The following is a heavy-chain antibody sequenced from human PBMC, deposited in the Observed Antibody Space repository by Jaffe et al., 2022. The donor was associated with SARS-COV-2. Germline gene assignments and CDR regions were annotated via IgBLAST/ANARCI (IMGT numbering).Heavy chain of an antibody. J-gene: IGHJ4*02. D-gene: IGHD3-16*01. V-gene: IGHV4-30-2*01. Sequence: QLQLQESGSGLVKPSQTLSLTCAVSGGSISSGGYSWSWIRQPPGKGLEWIGYLYHSGTTYYNPSLKSRVTISVDRSKNQFSLKLSSVTAADTAVYYCARVALAPMIPDYWGQGTLVTVSS. CDR3: ARVALAPMIPDY. CDR1: GGSISSGGYS. CDR2: LYHSGTT.